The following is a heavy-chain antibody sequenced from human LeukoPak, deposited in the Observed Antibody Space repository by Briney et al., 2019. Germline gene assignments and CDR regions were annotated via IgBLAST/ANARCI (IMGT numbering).Heavy chain of an antibody. CDR2: ITPIFGTA. V-gene: IGHV1-69*13. CDR1: GGTFSSYA. D-gene: IGHD3-10*01. J-gene: IGHJ5*02. Sequence: GASVKVSCKASGGTFSSYAISWVRQAPGQGLEWMGGITPIFGTANYAQKFQGRVTITADESTSTAYMELSSLRSEDTAVYYCARARTTITMVRGSPSPGWFDPWGQGTLVTVSS. CDR3: ARARTTITMVRGSPSPGWFDP.